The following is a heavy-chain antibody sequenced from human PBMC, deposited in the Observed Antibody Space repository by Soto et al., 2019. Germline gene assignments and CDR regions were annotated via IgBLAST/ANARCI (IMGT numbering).Heavy chain of an antibody. CDR1: GFTFKTHW. CDR3: ARSGGDSQYYYDLGV. J-gene: IGHJ6*02. CDR2: INSDGSTT. V-gene: IGHV3-74*01. Sequence: GGSLRLSCAASGFTFKTHWMNWVRQVPGKGLVWVSRINSDGSTTTYADSVKGRFTISRDNAKNTLSLQMNSLRAEDTAVYYCARSGGDSQYYYDLGVWGQGATVTISS. D-gene: IGHD2-21*02.